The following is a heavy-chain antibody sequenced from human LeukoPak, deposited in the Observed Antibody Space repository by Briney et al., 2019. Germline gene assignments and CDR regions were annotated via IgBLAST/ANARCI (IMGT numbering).Heavy chain of an antibody. D-gene: IGHD3-10*01. Sequence: PGRSLRLSCAASGFTFSSYGMHWVRHAPGKGLESVAVIWYDGSNKYYADSVKGRFTISRDNSKNTLYLQMNSLRAEDTAVYYCARDGQWFGELFGWFDPWGQGTLVTVSS. CDR1: GFTFSSYG. CDR2: IWYDGSNK. J-gene: IGHJ5*02. V-gene: IGHV3-33*01. CDR3: ARDGQWFGELFGWFDP.